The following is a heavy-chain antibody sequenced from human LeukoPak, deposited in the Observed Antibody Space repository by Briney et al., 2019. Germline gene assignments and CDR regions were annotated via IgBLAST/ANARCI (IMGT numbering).Heavy chain of an antibody. CDR3: ARAGDSSGWYHYYYGMDV. Sequence: SGGSLRLSCAASGFTVSSNYMSWIRQPPGKGLEWIGEINHSGSTNYNPSLKSRVTISVDTSKNQFSLKLSSVTAADTAVYYCARAGDSSGWYHYYYGMDVWGQGTTVTVSS. CDR1: GFTVSSNY. D-gene: IGHD6-19*01. V-gene: IGHV4-34*01. CDR2: INHSGST. J-gene: IGHJ6*02.